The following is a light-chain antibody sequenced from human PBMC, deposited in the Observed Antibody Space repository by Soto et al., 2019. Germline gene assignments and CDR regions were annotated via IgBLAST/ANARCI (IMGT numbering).Light chain of an antibody. J-gene: IGKJ1*01. CDR1: QAIGTS. CDR2: AAS. V-gene: IGKV1-27*01. Sequence: DLQMTQSPSSLSASVGDRVTITCRASQAIGTSLAWFQQRPGKVPEILIYAASTFHSGASSRLSGSGSGTDFTLTISSLQPEDVATYYCHRYGNAPWTFGQVTKVEIK. CDR3: HRYGNAPWT.